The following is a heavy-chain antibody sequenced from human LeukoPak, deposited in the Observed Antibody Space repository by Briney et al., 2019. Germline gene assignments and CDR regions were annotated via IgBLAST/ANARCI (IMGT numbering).Heavy chain of an antibody. V-gene: IGHV4-4*07. CDR2: IHLSGST. D-gene: IGHD6-25*01. CDR3: ARGRLSAASIVAFDY. CDR1: GDPISGYS. Sequence: PSETLSLTCTVSGDPISGYSWTWIRQPAGKGLEWIGRIHLSGSTDYKPSLKSRVNISLDKSKNQFSLKLNSVTAADSALYYCARGRLSAASIVAFDYWGQGALVAVSS. J-gene: IGHJ4*02.